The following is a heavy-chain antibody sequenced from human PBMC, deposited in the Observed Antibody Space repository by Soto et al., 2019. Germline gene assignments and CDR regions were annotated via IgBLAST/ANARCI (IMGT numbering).Heavy chain of an antibody. CDR2: IYWDDDN. V-gene: IGHV2-5*02. CDR3: AHSPELARRVSSYCFDP. J-gene: IGHJ5*02. CDR1: GFSLSTSGVG. D-gene: IGHD1-1*01. Sequence: QITLKESGPTLVKPTQTLTLTCTFSGFSLSTSGVGVGWIRQPPGKALEWLALIYWDDDNRYSPSLKSRLTITKDTSKNQVVLTMTNMDPVDTATYFCAHSPELARRVSSYCFDPWVQGTLVTVSS.